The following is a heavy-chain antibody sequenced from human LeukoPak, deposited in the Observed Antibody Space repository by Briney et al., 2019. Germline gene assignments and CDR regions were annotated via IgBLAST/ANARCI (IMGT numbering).Heavy chain of an antibody. CDR3: ARGFGSRGPRDY. J-gene: IGHJ4*02. CDR1: GFTFDDYG. Sequence: GGSLRLSCAASGFTFDDYGMSWVRQAPGKGLEWVSGINWNGGSEGYTVSVKGRFNISRDSANNSLYLQMNSLRAEDTALYYCARGFGSRGPRDYWGQGTLVTVSS. V-gene: IGHV3-20*04. CDR2: INWNGGSE. D-gene: IGHD2-2*01.